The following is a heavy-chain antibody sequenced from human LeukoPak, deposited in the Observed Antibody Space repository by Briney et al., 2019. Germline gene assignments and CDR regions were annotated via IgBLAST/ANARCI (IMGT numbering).Heavy chain of an antibody. Sequence: PGGSLRLSCTASGFTFGDYAMSWVRQAPGKGLEWVGFIRSKAYGGTTEYAASVKGRFTISRDDSKSIAYLQMNSLKTEDTAVYYCTREASRITIFGVAGHGEAAFDIWGQGTMVTVSS. J-gene: IGHJ3*02. V-gene: IGHV3-49*04. CDR3: TREASRITIFGVAGHGEAAFDI. D-gene: IGHD3-3*01. CDR2: IRSKAYGGTT. CDR1: GFTFGDYA.